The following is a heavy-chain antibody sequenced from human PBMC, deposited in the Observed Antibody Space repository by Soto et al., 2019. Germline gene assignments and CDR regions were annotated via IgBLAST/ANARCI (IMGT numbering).Heavy chain of an antibody. J-gene: IGHJ4*02. CDR1: GFTVSTKY. V-gene: IGHV3-66*01. CDR3: ARDPWAADY. CDR2: IYSGGGT. D-gene: IGHD3-16*01. Sequence: EVQLVESGGGLVQPGGSLRLSCAASGFTVSTKYMSWVRQAPGKWLEWVSVIYSGGGTFYADSVRGRFTISRDNSKNTVNLEMNSLRAQDTAVYYCARDPWAADYWGQGTLVTVSS.